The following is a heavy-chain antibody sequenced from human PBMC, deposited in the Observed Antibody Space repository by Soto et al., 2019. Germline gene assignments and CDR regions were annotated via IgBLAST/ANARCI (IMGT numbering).Heavy chain of an antibody. J-gene: IGHJ6*02. CDR3: ARDATPGLTVAGNYYYFGMDV. CDR1: GGSIAGGGYY. V-gene: IGHV4-31*03. Sequence: QLQESGPGLVKPSQTLSLTCTASGGSIAGGGYYWTWIRQHPGKGLEWIGYIYYTGSTYYNPSLQSRVTISIDTSKNQFSLNLSSVSAADTAVYYCARDATPGLTVAGNYYYFGMDVWGQGTTVTVSS. D-gene: IGHD6-19*01. CDR2: IYYTGST.